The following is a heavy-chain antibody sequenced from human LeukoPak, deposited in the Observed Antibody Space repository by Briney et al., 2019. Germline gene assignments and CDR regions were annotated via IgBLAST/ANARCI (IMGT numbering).Heavy chain of an antibody. V-gene: IGHV1-3*01. CDR3: ASLGLVLDY. CDR2: INAGNGNT. D-gene: IGHD6-19*01. Sequence: GASVKVSCKASGFTFTSYTMHWVRQAPGQRLEWMGWINAGNGNTKYSQKFQVSVTFTRDTSANTAYMELSSLRSEDTAVYYCASLGLVLDYWGQGTLVTVSS. J-gene: IGHJ4*02. CDR1: GFTFTSYT.